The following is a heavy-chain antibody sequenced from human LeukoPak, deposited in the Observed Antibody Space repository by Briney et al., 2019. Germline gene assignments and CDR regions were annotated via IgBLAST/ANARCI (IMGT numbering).Heavy chain of an antibody. Sequence: PSETLSLTCTVSGYSISSGYYWGWIRQPPGKGPEWIGSIYYNGNTYYSPSLKSRVTISIDTSKNQFSLKLNSVTAADTAVYYCARGLRATSPTFDYWGQGTLVTVSS. CDR1: GYSISSGYY. V-gene: IGHV4-38-2*02. CDR2: IYYNGNT. CDR3: ARGLRATSPTFDY. J-gene: IGHJ4*02. D-gene: IGHD1-26*01.